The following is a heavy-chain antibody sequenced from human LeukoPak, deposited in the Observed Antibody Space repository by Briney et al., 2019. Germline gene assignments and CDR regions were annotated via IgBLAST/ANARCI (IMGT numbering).Heavy chain of an antibody. V-gene: IGHV1-18*01. CDR3: ARALLSVWGTPSTPPFDY. Sequence: ASVKVSCKASGYTFTSYGISWVRQAPGQGLEWMGWISAYNGNTNYAQKLQGRVTMTTDTSTSTAYMELRSLRSDDTAVYYCARALLSVWGTPSTPPFDYWGQGTLVTVSS. CDR2: ISAYNGNT. D-gene: IGHD3-16*01. J-gene: IGHJ4*02. CDR1: GYTFTSYG.